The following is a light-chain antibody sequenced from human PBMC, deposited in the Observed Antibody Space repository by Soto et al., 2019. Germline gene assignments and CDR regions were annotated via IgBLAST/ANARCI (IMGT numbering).Light chain of an antibody. CDR3: QTWDTGHVV. Sequence: QPVLTQSPSASASLGASVKLTCTLSSGHSSYAIAWHQQQPEKGPRYLMKLNSDGSHNKGDGIPDRFSGSSSGAERYLTISSLQSEDEADYYCQTWDTGHVVFGGGTKLTVL. CDR2: LNSDGSH. CDR1: SGHSSYA. J-gene: IGLJ2*01. V-gene: IGLV4-69*01.